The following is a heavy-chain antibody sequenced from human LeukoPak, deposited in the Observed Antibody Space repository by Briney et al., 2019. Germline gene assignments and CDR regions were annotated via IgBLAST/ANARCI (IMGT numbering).Heavy chain of an antibody. CDR2: INSDGSST. D-gene: IGHD6-13*01. CDR1: GFTFSSYW. CDR3: AGRHSISWFFDN. V-gene: IGHV3-74*01. J-gene: IGHJ4*02. Sequence: AGGSLRLSCAASGFTFSSYWMHWVRQAPGKGLVWVSRINSDGSSTSYADSVKGRFTISRDNAKNTLYLQMNSLTAEDTAVYFCAGRHSISWFFDNWGQGTLVTVSS.